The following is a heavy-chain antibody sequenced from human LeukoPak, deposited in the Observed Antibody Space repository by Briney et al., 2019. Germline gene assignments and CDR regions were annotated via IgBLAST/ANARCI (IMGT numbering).Heavy chain of an antibody. CDR2: ISEDGTNK. CDR3: ARKGRTNGWSDTFDI. CDR1: GFSLKSHV. V-gene: IGHV3-30*04. D-gene: IGHD2-8*01. Sequence: GGSLRLSCAVSGFSLKSHVMHWVRQAPGKGLEWVAVISEDGTNKVYADYVKDRFTISRDNSKNTFYLHMNSLTAEDTAVFYCARKGRTNGWSDTFDIWGQGTMVTVSS. J-gene: IGHJ3*02.